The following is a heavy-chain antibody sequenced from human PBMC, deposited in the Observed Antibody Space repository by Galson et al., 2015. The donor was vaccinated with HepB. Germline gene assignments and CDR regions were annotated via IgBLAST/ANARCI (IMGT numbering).Heavy chain of an antibody. CDR3: ARGGVGSFDH. CDR2: VHNDGSST. D-gene: IGHD3-10*01. V-gene: IGHV3-74*01. CDR1: GFTFSDYW. Sequence: SLRLSCAASGFTFSDYWMHWIRQAPGQGLVWVSRVHNDGSSTTYADSVKGRFTISRDNAKNMVYVQMNSLRAEDTAVCYCARGGVGSFDHWGQGILVTVSS. J-gene: IGHJ4*02.